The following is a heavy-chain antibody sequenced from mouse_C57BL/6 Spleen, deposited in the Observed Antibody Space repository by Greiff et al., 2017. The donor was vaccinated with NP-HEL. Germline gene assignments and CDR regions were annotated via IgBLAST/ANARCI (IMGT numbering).Heavy chain of an antibody. CDR2: IYPGNSDT. D-gene: IGHD1-1*01. CDR1: CYTFTSYW. J-gene: IGHJ1*03. CDR3: TSNYYGSSEGYFDV. Sequence: VHVKQSGTVLARPGASVKMSCKTSCYTFTSYWMHWVKQRPGQGLEWIGAIYPGNSDTSYNQKFKGKAKLTAVTSASTAYMELSSLTNEDSAVYYCTSNYYGSSEGYFDVWGTGTTVTVSS. V-gene: IGHV1-5*01.